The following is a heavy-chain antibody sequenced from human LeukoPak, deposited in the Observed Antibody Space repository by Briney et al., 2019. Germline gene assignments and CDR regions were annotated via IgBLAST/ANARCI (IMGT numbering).Heavy chain of an antibody. CDR1: GFTFSGSW. Sequence: GGSPRLSCAASGFTFSGSWMSWVRQAPGKGLEWVANINQDGSAKNYLDSVKGRFTISIDRGKNSLYLQMNSLRDEDTAVYYCARELSWSGRDYWGQGTLVTVSS. CDR3: ARELSWSGRDY. D-gene: IGHD3-3*01. V-gene: IGHV3-7*01. CDR2: INQDGSAK. J-gene: IGHJ4*02.